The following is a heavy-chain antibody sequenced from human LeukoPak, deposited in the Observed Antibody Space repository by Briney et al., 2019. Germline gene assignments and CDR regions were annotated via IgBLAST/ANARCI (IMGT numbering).Heavy chain of an antibody. CDR2: ISSTSNSYI. Sequence: TGGSLRLSCAASGFPFSDYSMNWIRQAPGKGLEWVSSISSTSNSYIFYADSVKGRFTISRDNAEDSFFLQMNSLRVEDTAVYYCARVLSGSHPPFYFDFWGQGSLVTVSS. CDR1: GFPFSDYS. CDR3: ARVLSGSHPPFYFDF. D-gene: IGHD1-26*01. V-gene: IGHV3-21*01. J-gene: IGHJ4*02.